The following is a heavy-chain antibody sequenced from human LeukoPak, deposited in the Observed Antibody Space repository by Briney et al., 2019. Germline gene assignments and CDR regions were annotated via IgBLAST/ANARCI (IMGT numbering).Heavy chain of an antibody. CDR2: IWYDGSNK. V-gene: IGHV3-33*01. J-gene: IGHJ3*02. Sequence: SGGSLRLSCAASGFTFSSYGMHWVRQAPGKGLEWVAVIWYDGSNKYYADSAKGRFTISRDNSKNTLYLQVNSLTAEDTAVYYCARGNSDAFDIWGHGTMVSVSS. D-gene: IGHD4-23*01. CDR1: GFTFSSYG. CDR3: ARGNSDAFDI.